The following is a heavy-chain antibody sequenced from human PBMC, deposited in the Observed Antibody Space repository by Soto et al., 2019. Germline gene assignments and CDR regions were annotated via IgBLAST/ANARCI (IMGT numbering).Heavy chain of an antibody. Sequence: SETLSLTCSVSGASIRSGGYYWSWLRQSPEKGLEWIGHIYYTGSTFYSPSLKSRLTISLDTSKNQFSLDLRSVTAADTAMYCCARIEMASIKWGRGTLVTVSS. CDR1: GASIRSGGYY. J-gene: IGHJ4*02. V-gene: IGHV4-31*03. CDR3: ARIEMASIK. CDR2: IYYTGST.